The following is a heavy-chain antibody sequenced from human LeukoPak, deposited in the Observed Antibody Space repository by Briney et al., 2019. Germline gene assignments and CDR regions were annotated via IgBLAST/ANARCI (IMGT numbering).Heavy chain of an antibody. CDR1: GFTFSSYG. D-gene: IGHD3-3*01. Sequence: GGSLRLSCAASGFTFSSYGMHWVRQAPGKGLEWVAVISYDGSNRYYADSVKGRFTISRDNSKNTLYLQMNSLRAEDTAVYYCAKDPPDFWSGYGDYYGMDVWGQGTLVTVSS. J-gene: IGHJ6*02. CDR2: ISYDGSNR. V-gene: IGHV3-30*18. CDR3: AKDPPDFWSGYGDYYGMDV.